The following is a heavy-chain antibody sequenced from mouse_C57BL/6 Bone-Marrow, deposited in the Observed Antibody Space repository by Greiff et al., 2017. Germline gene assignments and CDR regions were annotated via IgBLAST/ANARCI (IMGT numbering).Heavy chain of an antibody. CDR2: ISSGGSYT. Sequence: EVMLVESGGDLVKPGGSLKLSCAASGFTFSSYGMSWVRQTPDKRLEWVATISSGGSYTYYPDSVKGRFTISSDNAKNTLYLQMSSLKSEDTAMYYCARQMITTRVYYAMDYWGQGTSVTVSS. J-gene: IGHJ4*01. CDR1: GFTFSSYG. V-gene: IGHV5-6*01. D-gene: IGHD2-4*01. CDR3: ARQMITTRVYYAMDY.